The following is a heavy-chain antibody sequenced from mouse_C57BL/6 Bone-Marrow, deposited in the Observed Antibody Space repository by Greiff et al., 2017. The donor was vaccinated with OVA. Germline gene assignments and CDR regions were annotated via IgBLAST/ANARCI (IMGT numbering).Heavy chain of an antibody. CDR1: GFTFNTYA. Sequence: EVKVEESGGGLVQPKGSLKLSCAASGFTFNTYAMHWVRQAPGKGLEWVARIRSKSSNYATSYADSVKDRFTSSRDDSQSMLYLQMNNLKTEDTAMYYCVGGDGSSPWFAYWGQGTLVTVSA. CDR2: IRSKSSNYAT. V-gene: IGHV10-3*01. J-gene: IGHJ3*01. CDR3: VGGDGSSPWFAY. D-gene: IGHD1-1*01.